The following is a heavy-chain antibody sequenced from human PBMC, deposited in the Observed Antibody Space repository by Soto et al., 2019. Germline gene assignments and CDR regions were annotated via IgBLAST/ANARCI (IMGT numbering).Heavy chain of an antibody. D-gene: IGHD6-19*01. CDR2: ISGSGGST. J-gene: IGHJ4*02. V-gene: IGHV3-23*01. CDR3: AKDRDSSGWFVPYYFDY. Sequence: GGSLRLSCAASGFTFSSYAMSWVRQAPGKGLEWVSAISGSGGSTYYADSVKGRFTISRDNSKNTLYLQMNSLRAEDTAVYYCAKDRDSSGWFVPYYFDYWGQGTLVTVSS. CDR1: GFTFSSYA.